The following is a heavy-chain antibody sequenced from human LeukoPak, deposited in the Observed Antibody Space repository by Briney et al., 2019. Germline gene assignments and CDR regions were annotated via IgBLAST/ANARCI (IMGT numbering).Heavy chain of an antibody. CDR1: GFTFSSYA. CDR3: ARDRRYDFWSGYSY. D-gene: IGHD3-3*01. CDR2: ISYDGSNK. J-gene: IGHJ4*02. V-gene: IGHV3-30*04. Sequence: GGSLRLSCAASGFTFSSYAMHWVRQAPGKGLEWVAVISYDGSNKYYADSVKGRFTISRDNSKNTLYLQMNSLRAEDTAVYYCARDRRYDFWSGYSYWGQGTLVTVSS.